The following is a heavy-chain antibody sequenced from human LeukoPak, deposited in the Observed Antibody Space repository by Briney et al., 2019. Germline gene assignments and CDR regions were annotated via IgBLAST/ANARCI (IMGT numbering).Heavy chain of an antibody. J-gene: IGHJ6*03. V-gene: IGHV3-53*01. CDR2: IYSGGST. CDR1: GFTVSSNY. D-gene: IGHD6-6*01. CDR3: ARDSSSTHYYYYYMDV. Sequence: GGSLRLSCAASGFTVSSNYVSWVRQAPGKGLEWVSVIYSGGSTYYADSVKGRFTISRDNSKNTLYLQMNSLRAEDTAVYYCARDSSSTHYYYYYMDVWGKRTTVTVSS.